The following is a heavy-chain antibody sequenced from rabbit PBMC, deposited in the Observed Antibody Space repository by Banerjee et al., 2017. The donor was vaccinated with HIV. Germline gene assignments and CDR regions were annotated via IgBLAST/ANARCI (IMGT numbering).Heavy chain of an antibody. CDR3: ARAGGFENYFNL. D-gene: IGHD1-1*01. CDR2: IYTGNSKT. Sequence: QSLEESGGDLVKPGASLTLTCTASGFSFSSNYWICWVRQAPGKGLEWIACIYTGNSKTYYASWAKGRFTVSKTSSTTVTLQMTSLTAADTATYFCARAGGFENYFNLWGQGTLVTVS. J-gene: IGHJ4*01. V-gene: IGHV1S40*01. CDR1: GFSFSSNYW.